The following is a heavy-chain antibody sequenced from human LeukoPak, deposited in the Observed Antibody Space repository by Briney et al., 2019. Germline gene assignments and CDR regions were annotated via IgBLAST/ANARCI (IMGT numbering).Heavy chain of an antibody. V-gene: IGHV3-30*02. Sequence: TGGSLRLSCAASGFTFSSYGMHWVRQAPGKGPEWVAFIRYDGSNKYDADSVKGRFTVSRDNSKNTLYLQMNSLRAEDMAVYHCAKDLSPYDFWSGRTFDYWGQGTLVTVSS. CDR2: IRYDGSNK. CDR3: AKDLSPYDFWSGRTFDY. D-gene: IGHD3-3*01. CDR1: GFTFSSYG. J-gene: IGHJ4*02.